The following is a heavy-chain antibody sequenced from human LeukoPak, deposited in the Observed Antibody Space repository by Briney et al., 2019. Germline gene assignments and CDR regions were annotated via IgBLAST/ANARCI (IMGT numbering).Heavy chain of an antibody. J-gene: IGHJ5*02. CDR2: INPNSGGT. CDR3: ARGPRRNWFDP. D-gene: IGHD6-6*01. CDR1: GYTFTGYY. Sequence: ASVKVSCKAFGYTFTGYYMHWVRQAPGEGLEWMGWINPNSGGTNYAQKFQGRVTMTRDTSISTAYMELGSLRSDDTAVYYCARGPRRNWFDPWGQGTLVTVSS. V-gene: IGHV1-2*02.